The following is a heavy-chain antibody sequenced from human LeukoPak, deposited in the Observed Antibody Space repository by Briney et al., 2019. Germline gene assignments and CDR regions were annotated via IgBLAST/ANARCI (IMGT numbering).Heavy chain of an antibody. CDR1: GYTFTAHH. V-gene: IGHV1-2*02. J-gene: IGHJ4*02. CDR2: VHPNSGDT. CDR3: TCGRGFNYDY. Sequence: ASVKVSCTASGYTFTAHHLHWVRRAPGQGLEWMRWVHPNSGDTNYAQKFQGRVTMTRDTSASTAYMELNTLRFDDTAVYYCTCGRGFNYDYWGQGTLVTVSS. D-gene: IGHD6-25*01.